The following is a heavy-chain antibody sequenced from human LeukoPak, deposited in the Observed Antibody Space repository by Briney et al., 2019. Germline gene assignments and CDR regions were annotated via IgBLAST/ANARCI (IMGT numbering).Heavy chain of an antibody. V-gene: IGHV1-69*04. D-gene: IGHD6-19*01. CDR1: GGTFSSYA. CDR2: IIPILGIA. CDR3: ARAYSSGWPAYYYYYYGMDV. Sequence: SVKVSCKASGGTFSSYAISWVRQAPGQGLEWMGRIIPILGIANYAQKFQGRVTITADKSTSTAYMELSSLRSEDTAVYYCARAYSSGWPAYYYYYYGMDVWGQGTTVTVSS. J-gene: IGHJ6*02.